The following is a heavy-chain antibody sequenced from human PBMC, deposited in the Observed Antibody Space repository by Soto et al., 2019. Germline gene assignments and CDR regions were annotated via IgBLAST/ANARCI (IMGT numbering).Heavy chain of an antibody. D-gene: IGHD4-17*01. CDR1: WITVSSNY. CDR2: IYSGGST. Sequence: PGGSLRFSCAASWITVSSNYMSWVRQAPGKGLEWVSVIYSGGSTYYADSVKGRFTISRDTSKNTLYLQMNSLRAEDTAVYYCARDLRTTVVTPVRYFDYWGQGTLVTVSS. V-gene: IGHV3-53*01. CDR3: ARDLRTTVVTPVRYFDY. J-gene: IGHJ4*02.